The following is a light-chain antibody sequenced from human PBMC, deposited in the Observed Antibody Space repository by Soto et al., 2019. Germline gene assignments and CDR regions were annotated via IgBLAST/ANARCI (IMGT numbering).Light chain of an antibody. V-gene: IGKV3-20*01. CDR1: QTIGSTY. CDR2: GTS. J-gene: IGKJ4*01. CDR3: QQYRSPALP. Sequence: EIVLTQSPGTLSLSPGESATLSCRAAQTIGSTYLAWYQQKGGQAPKLLIYGTSTRATGIPDRFSGSGSGTDFSLTISRLEPEDVAVYYCQQYRSPALPFGGGPKVDIK.